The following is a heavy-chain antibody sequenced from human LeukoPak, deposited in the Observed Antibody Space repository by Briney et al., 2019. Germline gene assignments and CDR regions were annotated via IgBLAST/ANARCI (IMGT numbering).Heavy chain of an antibody. J-gene: IGHJ4*02. D-gene: IGHD6-25*01. Sequence: PGGSLRLSCTASGFTLSHQDMHWVRQAPGKGLEWVAVLSYNGNDKYYLASVVGRFTISRDNSENTLFLQMNSLRGEDTAVYYCAKGPWYGGATGEDFWGQGTLVTVSS. CDR2: LSYNGNDK. CDR1: GFTLSHQD. V-gene: IGHV3-30*18. CDR3: AKGPWYGGATGEDF.